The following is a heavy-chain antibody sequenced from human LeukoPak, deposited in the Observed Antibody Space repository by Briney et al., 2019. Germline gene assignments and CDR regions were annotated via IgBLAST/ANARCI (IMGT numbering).Heavy chain of an antibody. CDR3: ARVTGGGSDP. D-gene: IGHD1-26*01. J-gene: IGHJ5*02. CDR2: IGGSGRST. CDR1: GFAFSSFG. V-gene: IGHV3-23*01. Sequence: QPGRSLRLSCAASGFAFSSFGMSWVRQAPGKGLEWVSAIGGSGRSTYYADSVKGRFTISRDNSKNTLYLQMTSLRADDTAVYYCARVTGGGSDPWGQGTLVTVSS.